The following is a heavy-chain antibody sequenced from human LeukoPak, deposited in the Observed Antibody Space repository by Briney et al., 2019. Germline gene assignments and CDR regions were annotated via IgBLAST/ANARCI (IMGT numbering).Heavy chain of an antibody. CDR3: ARPYYYDSRIDP. CDR1: GGSIGSGDYY. D-gene: IGHD3-22*01. Sequence: PSETLSLTCTVSGGSIGSGDYYWSWIRQPPGKGLEWVGYMYYSGSTYYNPSLKSRVTISVDTSKNQFSLKLSSVTVADTAVYYCARPYYYDSRIDPWGQGTLVTVSS. CDR2: MYYSGST. J-gene: IGHJ5*02. V-gene: IGHV4-30-4*01.